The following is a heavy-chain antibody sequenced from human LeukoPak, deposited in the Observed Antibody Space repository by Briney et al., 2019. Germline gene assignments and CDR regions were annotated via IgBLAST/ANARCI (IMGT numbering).Heavy chain of an antibody. CDR1: GGSISSYY. Sequence: SETLSLTCTVSGGSISSYYWSWIRQPPGKGLEWIGYIYYSGSTNYNPSLKSRVTISVDTSKNQISLKLSSVTAADTAVYYCARGQLYSSTGVDYWGQGTLVTVSS. J-gene: IGHJ4*02. D-gene: IGHD6-13*01. CDR2: IYYSGST. CDR3: ARGQLYSSTGVDY. V-gene: IGHV4-59*01.